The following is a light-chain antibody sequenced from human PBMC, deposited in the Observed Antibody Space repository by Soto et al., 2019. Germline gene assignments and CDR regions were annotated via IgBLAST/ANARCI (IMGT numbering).Light chain of an antibody. V-gene: IGLV1-44*01. CDR3: AAWDDSLNGVV. Sequence: QSVLTQPPSASGTPGQRVTISCSGSSSNIGSNTVNWYQQLPGTAPKLLIYSNNQRPSGVPDRFSGSQSGTSASLAISGLQSEDEADYYCAAWDDSLNGVVLGGGTKLTVL. CDR2: SNN. J-gene: IGLJ2*01. CDR1: SSNIGSNT.